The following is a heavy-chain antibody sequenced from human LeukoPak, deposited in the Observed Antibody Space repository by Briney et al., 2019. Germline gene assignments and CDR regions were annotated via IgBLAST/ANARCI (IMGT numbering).Heavy chain of an antibody. V-gene: IGHV3-33*06. D-gene: IGHD2-21*02. Sequence: GGSLRLSCAASGFTFSSYGMHWVRQAPGKGLEWVAVIWYDGSNKYYADPVKGRFTISRDNSKNTLYLQMNSLRAEDTAVYYCAKEVEAYCGGDCYPGFDYWGQGTLVTVSS. CDR3: AKEVEAYCGGDCYPGFDY. CDR1: GFTFSSYG. CDR2: IWYDGSNK. J-gene: IGHJ4*02.